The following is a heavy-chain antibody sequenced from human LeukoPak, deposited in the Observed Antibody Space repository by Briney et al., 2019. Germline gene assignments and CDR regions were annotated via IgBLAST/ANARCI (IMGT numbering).Heavy chain of an antibody. D-gene: IGHD4-17*01. Sequence: SQTLSLTCTVSGGSLSSGSYYWGWIRQPAGKGLEWIGRIYTSGSTNYNPSLKSRVTISVDTSKNQFSLKLSSVTAADTAVYSCARENYGDLLYWYFDLWGRGTLVTVSS. CDR3: ARENYGDLLYWYFDL. J-gene: IGHJ2*01. V-gene: IGHV4-61*02. CDR2: IYTSGST. CDR1: GGSLSSGSYY.